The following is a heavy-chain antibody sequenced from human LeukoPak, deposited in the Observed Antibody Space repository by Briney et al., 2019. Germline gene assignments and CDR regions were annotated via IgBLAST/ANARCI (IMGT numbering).Heavy chain of an antibody. CDR2: VSGGGSST. D-gene: IGHD6-13*01. CDR3: AKDLYTSRYACCFDY. Sequence: GGSLRLSCAASGFTFDDYAMHWVRQAPGKGLEWVSGVSGGGSSTYYADSVKGRFTISRDNSKNMLYLQMNSLRAEDTAVYYCAKDLYTSRYACCFDYWGQGTLVTVSS. V-gene: IGHV3-23*01. J-gene: IGHJ4*02. CDR1: GFTFDDYA.